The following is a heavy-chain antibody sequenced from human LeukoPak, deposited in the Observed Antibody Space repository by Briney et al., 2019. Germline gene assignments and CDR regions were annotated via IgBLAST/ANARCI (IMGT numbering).Heavy chain of an antibody. D-gene: IGHD3-22*01. V-gene: IGHV1-18*01. Sequence: ASVKVSCKASGFTFTSYGFTWVRQAPGQGLQWMGWISAYNCKTNYGRKFQGRVTMTTDTSTSTAYMELRSLRSDDTAVYYCARKSHYDRRRGYDYWGQGTLVTVSS. J-gene: IGHJ4*02. CDR1: GFTFTSYG. CDR3: ARKSHYDRRRGYDY. CDR2: ISAYNCKT.